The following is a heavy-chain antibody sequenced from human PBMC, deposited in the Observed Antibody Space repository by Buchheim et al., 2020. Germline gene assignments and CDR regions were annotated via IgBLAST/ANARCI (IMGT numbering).Heavy chain of an antibody. V-gene: IGHV3-7*01. CDR3: ARAYSSSPLPNYYYYGMDV. CDR1: GFTFSSYW. D-gene: IGHD6-6*01. Sequence: EVQLVESGGGLVQPGGSLRLSCAASGFTFSSYWMSWVRQAPGKGLEWVANIKQDGSEKYYVDSVKGRFTISRDNAKNSLYLQMNSLRAEDTAVYYCARAYSSSPLPNYYYYGMDVWGQGTT. J-gene: IGHJ6*02. CDR2: IKQDGSEK.